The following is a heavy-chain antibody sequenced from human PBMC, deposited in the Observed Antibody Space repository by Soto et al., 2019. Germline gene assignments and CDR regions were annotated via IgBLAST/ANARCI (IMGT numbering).Heavy chain of an antibody. Sequence: ASVKVSCKASGYTFTSYDINWVRQAIGQGLEWMGWMNPNSGNTGYAQKFQGRVTMTRNTSISTAYMELSSLRSEDTAVYYCARGAAAAATAFDYWGQGTLVTSPQ. D-gene: IGHD6-13*01. V-gene: IGHV1-8*01. CDR1: GYTFTSYD. CDR3: ARGAAAAATAFDY. J-gene: IGHJ4*02. CDR2: MNPNSGNT.